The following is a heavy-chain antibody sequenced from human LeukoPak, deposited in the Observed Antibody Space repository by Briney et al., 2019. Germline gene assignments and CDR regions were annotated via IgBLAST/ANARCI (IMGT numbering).Heavy chain of an antibody. Sequence: SQTLSLTCTVSGGSISSGSYYWSWIRQPPGKGLEWIGYIYYSGSTNYNPSLKSRVTISVDTSKNQFSLKLSSVTAADTAVYYCARLGSAARLYFQHWGQGTLVTVSS. V-gene: IGHV4-61*01. D-gene: IGHD6-6*01. CDR2: IYYSGST. CDR3: ARLGSAARLYFQH. CDR1: GGSISSGSYY. J-gene: IGHJ1*01.